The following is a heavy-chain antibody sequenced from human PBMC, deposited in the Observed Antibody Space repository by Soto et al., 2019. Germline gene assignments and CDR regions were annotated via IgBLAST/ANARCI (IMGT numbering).Heavy chain of an antibody. CDR1: GYTFTSYY. CDR3: ARDIPYCGGVCHDAFDI. Sequence: QVQLVQSGAEVKKPGASVKVSCKASGYTFTSYYMHWVRQAPGQGLEWMGIIRPSGGSTTYAQKFQGRVTMTRDTSTSTVYMERSSLRSEDTAVYYCARDIPYCGGVCHDAFDIWGQGTMVTVSS. CDR2: IRPSGGST. J-gene: IGHJ3*02. V-gene: IGHV1-46*01. D-gene: IGHD2-21*02.